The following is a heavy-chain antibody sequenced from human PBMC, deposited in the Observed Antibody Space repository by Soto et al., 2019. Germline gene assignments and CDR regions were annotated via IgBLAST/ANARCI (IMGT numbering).Heavy chain of an antibody. V-gene: IGHV1-8*01. Sequence: GASVKVSCKASGYTFTSYDINWVRQATGQGLEWMGWMNPNSGNTGYAQKFQGRVTMTRNTSISTAYMELSSLRSEDTAVYYCARGSYSRVYYYYGMDVWGQGTTVTVSS. CDR3: ARGSYSRVYYYYGMDV. D-gene: IGHD6-13*01. CDR1: GYTFTSYD. J-gene: IGHJ6*02. CDR2: MNPNSGNT.